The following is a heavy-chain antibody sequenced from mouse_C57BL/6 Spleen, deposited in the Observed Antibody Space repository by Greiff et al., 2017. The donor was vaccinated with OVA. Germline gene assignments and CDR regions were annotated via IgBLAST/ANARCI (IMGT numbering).Heavy chain of an antibody. CDR2: IHPNSGST. CDR3: AREEVITAFDY. Sequence: VQLQQPGAELVKPGASVKLSCKASGYTFTSYWMHWVKQRPGQGLEWIGMIHPNSGSTNYNEKFKSKATLTVDKASSTAYMQLSSLTSEDSAVSYCAREEVITAFDYWGQGTTLTVSS. CDR1: GYTFTSYW. D-gene: IGHD1-1*01. J-gene: IGHJ2*01. V-gene: IGHV1-64*01.